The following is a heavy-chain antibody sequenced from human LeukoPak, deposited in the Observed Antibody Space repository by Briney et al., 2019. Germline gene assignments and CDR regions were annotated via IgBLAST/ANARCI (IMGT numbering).Heavy chain of an antibody. V-gene: IGHV4-39*07. CDR3: ASGTGYYDSSNYYQGAFDY. CDR1: GGSISSSSYY. CDR2: TYYSGST. D-gene: IGHD3-22*01. Sequence: SETLSLTCTVSGGSISSSSYYWGWIRQPPGKGLEWIGSTYYSGSTYYNPSLKSRVTISVDTSKNQFSLKLSSVTAADTAVYYCASGTGYYDSSNYYQGAFDYWGQGTLVTVSS. J-gene: IGHJ4*02.